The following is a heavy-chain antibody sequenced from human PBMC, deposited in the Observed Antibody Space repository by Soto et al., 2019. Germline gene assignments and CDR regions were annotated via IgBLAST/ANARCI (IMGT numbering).Heavy chain of an antibody. J-gene: IGHJ6*02. Sequence: SETLSLTCTVSGGSISSYYWSWIRQPPGKGLEWIGYIYYSGSTNYNPSLKSRVTISVDTSKNQFSLKLSSVTAADTAVYYCARDLRFSGVGRGMDVWGQGTTVTVSS. CDR2: IYYSGST. CDR3: ARDLRFSGVGRGMDV. CDR1: GGSISSYY. V-gene: IGHV4-59*01. D-gene: IGHD1-26*01.